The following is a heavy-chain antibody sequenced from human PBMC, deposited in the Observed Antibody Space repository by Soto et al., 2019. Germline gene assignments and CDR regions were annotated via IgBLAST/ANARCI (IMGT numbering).Heavy chain of an antibody. CDR3: AREDIVVVPAAMPDYYYMDV. D-gene: IGHD2-2*01. Sequence: QVQLVQSGAEVKKPGASVKVSCKASGYTFTSYGISWVRQAPGQGLEWMGWISAYNGNTNYAQKLQGRVTMTTDTSTSTAYMELSSLRSDDTAVYYCAREDIVVVPAAMPDYYYMDVWGKGTTVTVSS. CDR2: ISAYNGNT. V-gene: IGHV1-18*01. CDR1: GYTFTSYG. J-gene: IGHJ6*03.